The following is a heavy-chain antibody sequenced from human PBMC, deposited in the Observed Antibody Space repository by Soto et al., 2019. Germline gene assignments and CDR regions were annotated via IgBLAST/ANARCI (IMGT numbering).Heavy chain of an antibody. CDR1: GYSFTGYY. Sequence: QVQLVQSGAEVKKPGASVKVSCKASGYSFTGYYMHWVRQAPGDGLEWMGWINPNIGDTKYAQKFQGRVTMTRDTSISTAYMELSSLRSDDTAVYYCARSSGSYSYYGMDVWGQGTTVTVSS. CDR3: ARSSGSYSYYGMDV. V-gene: IGHV1-2*02. D-gene: IGHD1-26*01. CDR2: INPNIGDT. J-gene: IGHJ6*02.